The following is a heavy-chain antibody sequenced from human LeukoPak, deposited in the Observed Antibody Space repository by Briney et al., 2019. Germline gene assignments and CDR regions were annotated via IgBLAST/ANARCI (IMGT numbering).Heavy chain of an antibody. Sequence: GGSLRLSCSASGFTFSNYAIHWVRQTPGKGLEYVSAISNNEVVTYYTDSVKGRFTISRDNSKNTAYLQMSSLRAEDTAMYYCVNGAATGLIDYWGQGTLVTVSS. CDR2: ISNNEVVT. J-gene: IGHJ4*02. D-gene: IGHD2-15*01. CDR3: VNGAATGLIDY. V-gene: IGHV3-64D*06. CDR1: GFTFSNYA.